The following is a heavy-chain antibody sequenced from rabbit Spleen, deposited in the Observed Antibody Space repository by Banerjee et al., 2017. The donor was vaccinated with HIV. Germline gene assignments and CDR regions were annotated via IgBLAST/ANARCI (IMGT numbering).Heavy chain of an antibody. CDR3: ARDTSSSFSSYGMDL. Sequence: QEQLVESGGGLVQPEGSLTLTCTASGVSFSSTYWIYWVRQAPGKGLEWIGFIVSGSGETFYASWVNGRFTISKTSSTTVTLQMTSLTAADTATYFCARDTSSSFSSYGMDLWGPGTLVTVS. CDR2: IVSGSGET. J-gene: IGHJ6*01. CDR1: GVSFSSTYW. V-gene: IGHV1S45*01. D-gene: IGHD1-1*01.